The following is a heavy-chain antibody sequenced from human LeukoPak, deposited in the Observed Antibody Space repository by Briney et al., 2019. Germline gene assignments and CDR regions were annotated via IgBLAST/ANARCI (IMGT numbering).Heavy chain of an antibody. V-gene: IGHV3-11*03. Sequence: GGSLRLSCAASGFTFSDYYMSWIRQAPGKGLEWVSYISSSSSYTNYADSVKGRFTISRDNAKNSLYPQMNSLRAEDTAVYYCVRVRGANYYYYYGIDVWGQGTTVTVSS. D-gene: IGHD3-10*01. CDR1: GFTFSDYY. J-gene: IGHJ6*02. CDR3: VRVRGANYYYYYGIDV. CDR2: ISSSSSYT.